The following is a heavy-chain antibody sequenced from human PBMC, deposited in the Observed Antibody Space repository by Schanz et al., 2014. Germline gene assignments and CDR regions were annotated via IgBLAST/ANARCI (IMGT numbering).Heavy chain of an antibody. D-gene: IGHD3-16*01. CDR2: IIPFLAVS. V-gene: IGHV1-69*02. CDR3: ARAGRGYAYPLNSYPMDV. J-gene: IGHJ6*02. Sequence: QDQLLQSGAAVKKPGSSVRVSCKASGGTLDTYKIAWVRQVPGQGLEWMGRIIPFLAVSNYAQDFQGRVTFPADRATSTVHMDLRSLRSEDTGLYYCARAGRGYAYPLNSYPMDVWGQGTTVTVSS. CDR1: GGTLDTYK.